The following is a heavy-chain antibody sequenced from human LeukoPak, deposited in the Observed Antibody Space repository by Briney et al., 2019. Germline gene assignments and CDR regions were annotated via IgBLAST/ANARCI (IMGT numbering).Heavy chain of an antibody. V-gene: IGHV3-7*01. CDR2: IKQYGSDK. Sequence: GGSLRLSCAASGFTFSSYWMSWVRQAPGKGLEWVANIKQYGSDKYYVDSVKGRFTISRDNAKNSLYLQINSLRAEHTSVYYCAREGRTYAFWRGFHEVGHWGQGTLVTVSS. CDR1: GFTFSSYW. D-gene: IGHD3-3*01. CDR3: AREGRTYAFWRGFHEVGH. J-gene: IGHJ5*02.